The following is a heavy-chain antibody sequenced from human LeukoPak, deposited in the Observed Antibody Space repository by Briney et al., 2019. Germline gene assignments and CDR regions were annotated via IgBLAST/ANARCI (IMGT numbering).Heavy chain of an antibody. CDR2: IYYSGST. J-gene: IGHJ4*02. Sequence: PSVTLSLTCTVSGGSISSYYWSWIRQPPGKGLEWIGYIYYSGSTNYNPSLKSRVTISVDTSKNQFSLKLSSVTAADTAVYYCARGVVAVAGPLFDYWGQGTLVTVSS. CDR3: ARGVVAVAGPLFDY. CDR1: GGSISSYY. D-gene: IGHD6-19*01. V-gene: IGHV4-59*01.